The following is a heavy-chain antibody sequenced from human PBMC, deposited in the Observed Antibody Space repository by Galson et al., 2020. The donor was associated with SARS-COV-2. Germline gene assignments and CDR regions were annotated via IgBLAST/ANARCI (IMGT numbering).Heavy chain of an antibody. CDR2: IYYSGST. D-gene: IGHD5-18*01. Sequence: SQTLSLTCTVSGGSISSSSYYWGWIRQPPGKGLEWIGSIYYSGSTYYNPSLKSRVTISVDTSKNQFSLKLSSVTAADTAVYYCAKLTWIRGELDYLGQGTLVTVSS. CDR3: AKLTWIRGELDY. CDR1: GGSISSSSYY. V-gene: IGHV4-39*01. J-gene: IGHJ4*02.